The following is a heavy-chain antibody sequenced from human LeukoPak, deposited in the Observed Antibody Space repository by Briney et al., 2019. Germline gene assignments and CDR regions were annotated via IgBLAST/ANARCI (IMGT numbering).Heavy chain of an antibody. D-gene: IGHD3-22*01. CDR3: AKSSDYYDSSRFDY. J-gene: IGHJ4*02. Sequence: PGGSLRLSGAASGFTFSSYAMSWVRQAPGKGLEWVSAISGSGGSTYYADSVKGRFTISRDNSKNTLYLQLNSLRAEDTAVYYCAKSSDYYDSSRFDYWGQGTLVTVSS. CDR2: ISGSGGST. V-gene: IGHV3-23*01. CDR1: GFTFSSYA.